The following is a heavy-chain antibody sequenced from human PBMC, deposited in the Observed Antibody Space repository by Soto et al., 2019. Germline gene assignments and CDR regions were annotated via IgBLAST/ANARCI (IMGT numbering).Heavy chain of an antibody. D-gene: IGHD3-22*01. J-gene: IGHJ4*02. CDR2: IHYSGTT. Sequence: QLQVQESGPGLVKPSETLSLTCTVSGVSIDSSRYYWGWIRQPPGKGLEWIGNIHYSGTTYYNPSLKSRVILSVNTSKNQFSLRLNSVTAADTAVYYCARPYESGGFYYGFDYWGQGTPVTVSS. V-gene: IGHV4-39*01. CDR3: ARPYESGGFYYGFDY. CDR1: GVSIDSSRYY.